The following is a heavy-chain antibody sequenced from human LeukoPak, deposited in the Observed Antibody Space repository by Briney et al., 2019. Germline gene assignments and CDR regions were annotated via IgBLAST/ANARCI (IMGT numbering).Heavy chain of an antibody. CDR3: ARRPPRGWSNDY. CDR2: ISAYNGNT. CDR1: GYTFTSYY. D-gene: IGHD6-19*01. V-gene: IGHV1-18*04. Sequence: ASVKVSCKASGYTFTSYYMHWVRQAPGQGLEWMGWISAYNGNTNSAQKLQGRVTMTTDTSTSTAYMELRSLRSDDTAVYYCARRPPRGWSNDYWGQGTLVTVSS. J-gene: IGHJ4*02.